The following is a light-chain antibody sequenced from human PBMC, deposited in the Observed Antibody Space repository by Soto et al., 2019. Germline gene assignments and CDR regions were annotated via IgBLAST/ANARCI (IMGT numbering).Light chain of an antibody. V-gene: IGKV3-15*01. CDR3: QQYSIWRT. J-gene: IGKJ1*01. Sequence: EVGMTQNPDSLSLCPGGRATLSCRASESVSTNLAWYQQKAGQAPRLLIYGASTRATGIPARFSGSGSGTEFTLTISSLQSEDFAVYYCQQYSIWRTFGQGTKVDIK. CDR1: ESVSTN. CDR2: GAS.